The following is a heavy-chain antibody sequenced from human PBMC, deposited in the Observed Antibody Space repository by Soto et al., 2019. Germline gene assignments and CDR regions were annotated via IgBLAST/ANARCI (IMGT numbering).Heavy chain of an antibody. D-gene: IGHD2-15*01. J-gene: IGHJ5*02. CDR1: GGSISSGDYY. V-gene: IGHV4-30-4*01. CDR3: ARDTPFHGGWYWFDP. Sequence: QVQLQESGPGLVKPSQTLSLTCTVSGGSISSGDYYWRWIRQPPGKGLEWIGYIYYSGSTYYNPSLKSRVNISVDTSKNQFSLKLSSVTAADTAVYYCARDTPFHGGWYWFDPWGQGTLVTVSS. CDR2: IYYSGST.